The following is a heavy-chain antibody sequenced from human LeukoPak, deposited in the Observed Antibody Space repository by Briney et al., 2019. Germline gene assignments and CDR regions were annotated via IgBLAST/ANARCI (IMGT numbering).Heavy chain of an antibody. J-gene: IGHJ5*02. Sequence: GGSLRLSCAASGFTFSSYWMSWVRQAPGKGLEWVANIKQDGRDKYYVDSVKGRFTISRDNAKNSRYLQMNSLRAEDTAVYYCARDSPHYYDSSGYWFDPWGQGTLVTVSS. D-gene: IGHD3-22*01. CDR2: IKQDGRDK. CDR3: ARDSPHYYDSSGYWFDP. V-gene: IGHV3-7*01. CDR1: GFTFSSYW.